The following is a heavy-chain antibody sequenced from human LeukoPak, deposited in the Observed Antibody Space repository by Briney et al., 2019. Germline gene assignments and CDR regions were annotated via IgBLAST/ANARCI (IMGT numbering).Heavy chain of an antibody. CDR3: ARGTAVVTFTY. D-gene: IGHD5-18*01. Sequence: SETLSLTCTVSGGSISSYYWSWIRQPPGKGLEWIGYIFYSGSTKYNPSLKSRVTISVDRSNNQFSLKLSSATAADTAVYYCARGTAVVTFTYWGQGTLVTVSS. CDR1: GGSISSYY. CDR2: IFYSGST. J-gene: IGHJ4*02. V-gene: IGHV4-59*01.